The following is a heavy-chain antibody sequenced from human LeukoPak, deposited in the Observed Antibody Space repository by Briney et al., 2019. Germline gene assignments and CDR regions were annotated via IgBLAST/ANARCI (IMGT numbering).Heavy chain of an antibody. CDR3: ATGPPYSGSWSYFDY. Sequence: ASVKVSCKVSGYTLTELSMHWVRQAPGKGLEWMGGFDPEDGETIYAQKFQGRVTMTEDTSTDTAYMELSSLRSEDTAVYYCATGPPYSGSWSYFDYWGQGTLVTVSS. CDR1: GYTLTELS. D-gene: IGHD6-13*01. CDR2: FDPEDGET. J-gene: IGHJ4*02. V-gene: IGHV1-24*01.